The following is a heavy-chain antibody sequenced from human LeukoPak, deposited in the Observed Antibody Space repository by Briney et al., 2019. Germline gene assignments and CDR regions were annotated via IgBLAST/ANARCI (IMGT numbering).Heavy chain of an antibody. CDR2: ISSSSSYI. CDR3: ASPSGYCSSTSCYANYYGMDV. CDR1: GFTFSSYS. J-gene: IGHJ6*02. D-gene: IGHD2-2*01. Sequence: GGSLRLSCAASGFTFSSYSMNWVRQAPGKGLEWVSSISSSSSYIYYADSVKGRFTISRDNAKNSLYLQMNSLRAEDTAVYYCASPSGYCSSTSCYANYYGMDVWGQGTTVTVSS. V-gene: IGHV3-21*01.